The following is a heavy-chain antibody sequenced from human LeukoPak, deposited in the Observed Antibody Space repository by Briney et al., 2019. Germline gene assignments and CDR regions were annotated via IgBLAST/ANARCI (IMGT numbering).Heavy chain of an antibody. CDR1: GYTLTELS. V-gene: IGHV1-24*01. CDR3: ATDLVGQSWYYFDY. D-gene: IGHD6-13*01. J-gene: IGHJ4*02. Sequence: ASVRVSCKVSGYTLTELSMHWVRQAPGKGLEWMGGFDPEDGETIYAQKFQGRVTMTEDTSTDTAYMELSSLRSEDTAVYYCATDLVGQSWYYFDYWGQGTLVTVSS. CDR2: FDPEDGET.